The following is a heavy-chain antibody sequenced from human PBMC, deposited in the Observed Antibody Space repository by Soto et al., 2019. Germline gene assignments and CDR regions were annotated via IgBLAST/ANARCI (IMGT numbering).Heavy chain of an antibody. V-gene: IGHV4-59*01. J-gene: IGHJ6*02. CDR2: MYNTGST. D-gene: IGHD2-21*02. CDR1: GGSLSGYY. Sequence: SETLSLTCAVYGGSLSGYYWSWIRQPPGKGLEWIGYMYNTGSTVYNPSFKSRVAISVDTSKNQFSLKLNSVTAADTAVYYCARDLWGYCGTDCYPLDVWGQGTTVTVSS. CDR3: ARDLWGYCGTDCYPLDV.